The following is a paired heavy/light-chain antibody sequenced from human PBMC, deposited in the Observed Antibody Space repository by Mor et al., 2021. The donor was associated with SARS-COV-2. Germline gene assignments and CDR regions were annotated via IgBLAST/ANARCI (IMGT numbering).Heavy chain of an antibody. CDR1: GYTFISYG. Sequence: QVQLVQSGAEVKKPGASVKVSCKASGYTFISYGISWVRQAPGQGLEWMGWISPYNGNTNYAQKLQGRVTMTTDTSTSTAYMELRSLRSDDTAIYYCARDHLRFLEWLRAANWFDPWGQGTLVTVSS. CDR2: ISPYNGNT. CDR3: ARDHLRFLEWLRAANWFDP. D-gene: IGHD3-3*01. V-gene: IGHV1-18*04. J-gene: IGHJ5*02.
Light chain of an antibody. CDR1: QSVSSY. J-gene: IGKJ2*01. V-gene: IGKV3-11*01. Sequence: EIVLTQSPATLSLSPGERATLSCRASQSVSSYLAWFQQKPGQAPRLLIYDASYRATGIPARFSGSGSGTDFTLTISSLEPEDFAVYYCQQRSNWPMYTFGQGTKLEIK. CDR3: QQRSNWPMYT. CDR2: DAS.